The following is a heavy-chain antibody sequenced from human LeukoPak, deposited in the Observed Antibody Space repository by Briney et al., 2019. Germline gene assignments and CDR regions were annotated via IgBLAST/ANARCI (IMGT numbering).Heavy chain of an antibody. CDR2: INAGNGNT. CDR1: GYTFTSYA. V-gene: IGHV1-3*01. J-gene: IGHJ4*02. CDR3: ARNIVATRKLDY. D-gene: IGHD5-12*01. Sequence: ASVKVSCKASGYTFTSYAMHWVRQAPGQRLEWMGWINAGNGNTLYSQEFQGRVTMTRDTSATTAYMELSSLRAEDTAVYYCARNIVATRKLDYWGQGTLVTVSS.